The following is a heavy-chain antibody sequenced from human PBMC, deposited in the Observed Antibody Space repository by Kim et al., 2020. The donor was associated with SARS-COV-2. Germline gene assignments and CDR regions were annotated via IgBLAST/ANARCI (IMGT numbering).Heavy chain of an antibody. Sequence: SETLSLTCAVFGESFSDYSWTWVRRPPGKGLEWIGEINHSGSTKYSPSLKSRVTISSDTSKNQFSLKVTSLTAADTAVYYCARGRVGVVPSPILGLGPFWKYYYMGVWGRGATVTVSS. CDR3: ARGRVGVVPSPILGLGPFWKYYYMGV. J-gene: IGHJ6*03. CDR1: GESFSDYS. V-gene: IGHV4-34*01. D-gene: IGHD2-2*01. CDR2: INHSGST.